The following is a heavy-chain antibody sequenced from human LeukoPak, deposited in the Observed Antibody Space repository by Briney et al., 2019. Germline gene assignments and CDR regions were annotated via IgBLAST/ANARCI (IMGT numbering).Heavy chain of an antibody. J-gene: IGHJ3*02. CDR1: GGSISSYY. V-gene: IGHV4-4*07. CDR2: IYTSGST. Sequence: SETLSLTCTVSGGSISSYYWSWIRQPAGKGLEWIGRIYTSGSTNYNPSLKSRVTISVDTSKNQFSLKLSSVTAADTAVYYCAREAADTLYYDFWSGYYHAFDIWGQGTMVTVSS. D-gene: IGHD3-3*01. CDR3: AREAADTLYYDFWSGYYHAFDI.